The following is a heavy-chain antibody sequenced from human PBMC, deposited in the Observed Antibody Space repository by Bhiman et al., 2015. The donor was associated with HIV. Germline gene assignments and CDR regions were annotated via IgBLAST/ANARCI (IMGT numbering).Heavy chain of an antibody. Sequence: EVQLVESGGGLVQPGGSLRLSCAASGFTFSTFAINWVRQAPGKGLEWISYISSGSTTIYYADSVRGRFTISRDNAKNSLYLQMNSLRVEDTALYYCATTIPLFNIAIPGANYWGRGTLVTVSS. CDR3: ATTIPLFNIAIPGANY. J-gene: IGHJ4*02. V-gene: IGHV3-48*01. CDR1: GFTFSTFA. CDR2: ISSGSTTI. D-gene: IGHD6-13*01.